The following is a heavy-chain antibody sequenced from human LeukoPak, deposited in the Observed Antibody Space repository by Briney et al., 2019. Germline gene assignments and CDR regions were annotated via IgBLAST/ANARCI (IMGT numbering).Heavy chain of an antibody. CDR2: IWYDGSNK. J-gene: IGHJ4*02. CDR3: ARTYSGSYHAFDY. V-gene: IGHV3-33*01. D-gene: IGHD1-26*01. Sequence: GSLRLSCAASGFTFSSYGMHWVRQAPGKGLEWVAVIWYDGSNKYYADSVKGRFTISRDNSKNTLYLQMNSLRAEDTAVYYCARTYSGSYHAFDYWGQGTLVTVSS. CDR1: GFTFSSYG.